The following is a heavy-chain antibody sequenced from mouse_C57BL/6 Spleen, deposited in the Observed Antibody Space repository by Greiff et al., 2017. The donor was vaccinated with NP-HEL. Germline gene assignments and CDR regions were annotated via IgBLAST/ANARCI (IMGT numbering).Heavy chain of an antibody. V-gene: IGHV5-17*01. D-gene: IGHD2-5*01. J-gene: IGHJ2*01. CDR1: GFTFSDYG. Sequence: EVQGVESGGGLVKPGGSLKLSCAASGFTFSDYGMHWVRQAPEKGLEWVAYISSGSSTIYYADTVKGRFTISRDNAKNTLFLQMTSLRSEDTAMYYCARRRVYSNFYFDYWGQGTTLTVSS. CDR3: ARRRVYSNFYFDY. CDR2: ISSGSSTI.